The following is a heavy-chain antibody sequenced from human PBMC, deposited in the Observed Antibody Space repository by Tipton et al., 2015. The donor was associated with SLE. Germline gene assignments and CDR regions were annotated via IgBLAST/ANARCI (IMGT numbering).Heavy chain of an antibody. V-gene: IGHV3-21*03. CDR3: ARDGLGGSSSRWYYFDY. J-gene: IGHJ4*02. CDR1: GFTFSSYS. D-gene: IGHD6-13*01. Sequence: SLRLSCAASGFTFSSYSMNWVRQAPGKGLEWVSSISSSSSYIYYADSVKGRFTISRDNAKNSLYLQMNSLRAEDTAVYYCARDGLGGSSSRWYYFDYWGQGTLVTVSS. CDR2: ISSSSSYI.